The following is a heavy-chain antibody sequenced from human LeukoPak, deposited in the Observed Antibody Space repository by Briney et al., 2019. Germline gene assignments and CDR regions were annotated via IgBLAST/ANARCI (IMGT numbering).Heavy chain of an antibody. CDR3: ARRTGDGYNSGFDY. D-gene: IGHD5-24*01. J-gene: IGHJ4*02. CDR2: IYTSGST. V-gene: IGHV4-4*07. Sequence: SDILSRTYTVAGGSISRYYWRWMRQPAGKELEWIGRIYTSGSTNYNPSLKSRVTMSVDTSKNQFSLKLSSVTAADTAVYYCARRTGDGYNSGFDYWGQGTLVTVSS. CDR1: GGSISRYY.